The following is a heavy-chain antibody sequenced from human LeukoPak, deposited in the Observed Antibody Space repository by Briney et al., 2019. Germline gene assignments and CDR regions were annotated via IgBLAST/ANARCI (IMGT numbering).Heavy chain of an antibody. D-gene: IGHD4-17*01. J-gene: IGHJ4*02. CDR1: GYTFTSYG. Sequence: GASVKVSCKASGYTFTSYGISWVRQAPGQGLEWMGWISAYNGNTNYAQKLQGRVTMTTDTSTSTAYMELRSLRSDDTAVYYCARDSLDYGDYDPDYWGRGTLVTVSS. CDR3: ARDSLDYGDYDPDY. V-gene: IGHV1-18*01. CDR2: ISAYNGNT.